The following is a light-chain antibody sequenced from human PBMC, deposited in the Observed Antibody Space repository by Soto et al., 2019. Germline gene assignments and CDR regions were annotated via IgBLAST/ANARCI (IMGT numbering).Light chain of an antibody. V-gene: IGLV2-14*01. CDR1: SSDIGDYNY. CDR2: EVS. J-gene: IGLJ2*01. CDR3: SSYTSSSTHVV. Sequence: QSALTQPASVSGSPGQSITISCTGTSSDIGDYNYVSWYQHHPGKAPKLMIYEVSNRPSGVSNRFSGSKSGNTASLTISGLQAEDEADYYCSSYTSSSTHVVFGGGTKVTVL.